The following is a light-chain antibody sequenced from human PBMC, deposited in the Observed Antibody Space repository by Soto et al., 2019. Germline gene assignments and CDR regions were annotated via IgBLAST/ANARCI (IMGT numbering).Light chain of an antibody. J-gene: IGLJ3*02. V-gene: IGLV2-8*01. Sequence: QSVLTQPPSASXSPGQSVTISCTGTSSDVGNYNYVSWYQQHPGKAPKLMIYEVTKRPSGVPDRFSGSKSGNTASLTVSGLQAEDEADYYCSSYAGSKTLFGGGTKLTVL. CDR3: SSYAGSKTL. CDR1: SSDVGNYNY. CDR2: EVT.